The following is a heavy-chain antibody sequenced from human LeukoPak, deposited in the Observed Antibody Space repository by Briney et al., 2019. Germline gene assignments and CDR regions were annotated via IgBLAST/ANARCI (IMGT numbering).Heavy chain of an antibody. CDR2: ISWNSGSI. J-gene: IGHJ5*02. V-gene: IGHV3-9*01. CDR1: GFTFDDYA. Sequence: PAGGSLRLSCAASGFTFDDYAMHWVRQAPGKGLEWVSGISWNSGSIGYADSVKGRFTISRDNAKNSLYLQMNSLRAEDTALYYCAKDNHPDTVMAGNWFDPWGQGTLVTVSS. CDR3: AKDNHPDTVMAGNWFDP. D-gene: IGHD5-18*01.